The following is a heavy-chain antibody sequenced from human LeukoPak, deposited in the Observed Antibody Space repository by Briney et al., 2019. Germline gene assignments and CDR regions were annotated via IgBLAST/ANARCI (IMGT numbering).Heavy chain of an antibody. CDR2: ISGSGGST. J-gene: IGHJ4*02. D-gene: IGHD1-26*01. V-gene: IGHV3-23*01. CDR1: GFTFSSYA. CDR3: AEGKYSGRYWVSDY. Sequence: GGSLRPSCAASGFTFSSYAMSWVRQAPGKGLEWVSAISGSGGSTYYADSVKGRFTISRDNSKNTLYLQMNSLRAEDTAVYYCAEGKYSGRYWVSDYWGQGTLVTVSS.